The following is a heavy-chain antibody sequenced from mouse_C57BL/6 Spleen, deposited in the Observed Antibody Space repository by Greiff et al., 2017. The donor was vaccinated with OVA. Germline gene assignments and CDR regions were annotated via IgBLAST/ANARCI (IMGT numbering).Heavy chain of an antibody. J-gene: IGHJ2*01. D-gene: IGHD1-1*01. CDR3: ARGGLYGSIHY. CDR2: IDPSDSYT. CDR1: GYTFTSYW. Sequence: QVQLKQPGAELVMPGASVKLSCKASGYTFTSYWMHWVKQRPGQGLEWIGEIDPSDSYTNYNQKFKGKSTLTVDKSSSTAYMQLSSLTSEDSAVYYCARGGLYGSIHYWGQGTTLTVSS. V-gene: IGHV1-69*01.